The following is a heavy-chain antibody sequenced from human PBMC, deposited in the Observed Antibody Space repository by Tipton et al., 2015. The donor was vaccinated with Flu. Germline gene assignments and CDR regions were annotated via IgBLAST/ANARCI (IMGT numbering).Heavy chain of an antibody. CDR3: ARRDFSNYVSDPKNWFNS. D-gene: IGHD4-11*01. Sequence: TLSLTCTVSGGSASGYYWSWIRQPPGKGLEWIAYIYHSGSTNYNPPLKSRVTISEDTSKNQFSLKLSSVTAADTAVYYCARRDFSNYVSDPKNWFNSWGQGTLVTVSS. V-gene: IGHV4-59*08. J-gene: IGHJ5*01. CDR1: GGSASGYY. CDR2: IYHSGST.